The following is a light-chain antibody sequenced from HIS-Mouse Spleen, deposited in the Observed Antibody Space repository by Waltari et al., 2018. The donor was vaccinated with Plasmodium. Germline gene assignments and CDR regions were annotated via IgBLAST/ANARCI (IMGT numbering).Light chain of an antibody. CDR3: QQYNNWSFT. CDR1: QSVSSN. CDR2: GAS. Sequence: EIVMTQSPATLSVSPGERATLPCRASQSVSSNLAWYKQKPGQAPRRLIYGASNRATGIPARFSGSGSGTEFTLTISSLQAEDFAGYYCQQYNNWSFTFGPGTKVDIK. V-gene: IGKV3-15*01. J-gene: IGKJ3*01.